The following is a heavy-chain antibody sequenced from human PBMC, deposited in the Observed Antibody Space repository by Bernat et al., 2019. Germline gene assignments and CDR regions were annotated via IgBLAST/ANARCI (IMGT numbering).Heavy chain of an antibody. CDR3: ARRGDFWSGQEPYYYYMDV. J-gene: IGHJ6*03. CDR2: INHSGST. CDR1: GGSFSGYY. V-gene: IGHV4-34*01. Sequence: QVQLQQWGAGLLKPSETLSLTCAVYGGSFSGYYWSWIRQSPGKGPEWIGEINHSGSTNYNPSLKSRVTISVDTSKNQFSLKLGSVTAADTALYDCARRGDFWSGQEPYYYYMDVWDKGTTVTVSS. D-gene: IGHD3-3*01.